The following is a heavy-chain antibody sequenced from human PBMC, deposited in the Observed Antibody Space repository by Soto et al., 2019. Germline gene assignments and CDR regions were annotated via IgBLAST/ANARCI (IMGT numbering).Heavy chain of an antibody. CDR2: ISYDGSNK. D-gene: IGHD3-22*01. Sequence: ESGGGVVQPGRSLRLSCAASGFTFSSYAMHWVRQAPGKGLEWVAVISYDGSNKYYADSVKGRFTISRDNSKNTLYLQMNSLRAEDTAVYYCARRHDSSGPWRYYFDYWGQGTLVTVSS. V-gene: IGHV3-30-3*01. CDR1: GFTFSSYA. CDR3: ARRHDSSGPWRYYFDY. J-gene: IGHJ4*02.